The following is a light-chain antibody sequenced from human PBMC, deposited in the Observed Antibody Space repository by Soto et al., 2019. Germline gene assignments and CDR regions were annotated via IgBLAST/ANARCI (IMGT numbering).Light chain of an antibody. CDR1: QSVSSS. J-gene: IGKJ4*01. CDR3: QQRSVWPLT. V-gene: IGKV3-11*01. Sequence: EIVLTQFPATLSLSPGDGATLSCRASQSVSSSLAWYQHKRGQAPRLLIYDSSNRATGIPARFSGSGSGPDFTLIISSLEPEDFAVYYCQQRSVWPLTFGGGTKVESK. CDR2: DSS.